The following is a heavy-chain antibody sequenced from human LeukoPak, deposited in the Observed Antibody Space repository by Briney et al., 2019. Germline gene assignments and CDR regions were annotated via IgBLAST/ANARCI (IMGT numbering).Heavy chain of an antibody. CDR3: ARSSGGDPEHHYYYYYMDV. Sequence: ASVKVSCKASGGTFSSYAISWVRQAPGQGLEWMGGIIPIFGTANYAQKFQGRVTITADKSTSTAYMELSSLRSEDTAVYYCARSSGGDPEHHYYYYYMDVWGKGTTVTVSS. D-gene: IGHD2-21*01. CDR1: GGTFSSYA. CDR2: IIPIFGTA. J-gene: IGHJ6*03. V-gene: IGHV1-69*06.